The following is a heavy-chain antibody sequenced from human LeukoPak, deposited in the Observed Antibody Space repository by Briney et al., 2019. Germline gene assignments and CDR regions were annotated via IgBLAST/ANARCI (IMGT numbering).Heavy chain of an antibody. D-gene: IGHD6-13*01. V-gene: IGHV3-30*04. CDR2: ISFDGANK. CDR1: GFTFSMSS. Sequence: GGSLRLSCATSGFTFSMSSMHWVRLAPGKGLDWLAGISFDGANKFSGDSVKGRFSISRDNSKNTLYLQMNSLGLDGTAVYFCARGRAGIAAAGFDYWGQGTLVTVSS. CDR3: ARGRAGIAAAGFDY. J-gene: IGHJ4*02.